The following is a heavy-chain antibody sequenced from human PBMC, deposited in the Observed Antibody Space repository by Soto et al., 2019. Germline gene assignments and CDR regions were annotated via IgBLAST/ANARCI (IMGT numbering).Heavy chain of an antibody. CDR2: IIPIFGTA. CDR1: GGTFSSYA. D-gene: IGHD3-10*01. CDR3: ARDLAVGGSGSYYGYYFDY. V-gene: IGHV1-69*13. J-gene: IGHJ4*02. Sequence: ASVKVSWKASGGTFSSYAISWERQAPGQGLEWMGGIIPIFGTANYAQKFQGRVTIPADESTSTAYMELSSLRSEDTAVYYCARDLAVGGSGSYYGYYFDYWGQGTVLTVSS.